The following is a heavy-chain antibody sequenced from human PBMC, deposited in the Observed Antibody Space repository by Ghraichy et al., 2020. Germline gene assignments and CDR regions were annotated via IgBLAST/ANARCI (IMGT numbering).Heavy chain of an antibody. J-gene: IGHJ4*02. V-gene: IGHV3-21*01. CDR2: ISSRSDYI. CDR1: GFTFSSYS. CDR3: ATTADYLYFDY. D-gene: IGHD4-11*01. Sequence: GGSLRLSCAASGFTFSSYSMNWVRQAPGKGLEWVSSISSRSDYIYYADSLKGRFTVSRDNADNSLFLQMNSLRVEDTAVYYCATTADYLYFDYWGQGTLVTVSS.